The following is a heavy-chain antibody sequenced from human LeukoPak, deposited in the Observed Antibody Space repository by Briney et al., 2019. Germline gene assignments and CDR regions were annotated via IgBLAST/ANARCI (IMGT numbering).Heavy chain of an antibody. CDR1: GFTVSRYY. CDR3: ARGDSSSWTNRDYFDY. V-gene: IGHV3-53*01. J-gene: IGHJ4*02. D-gene: IGHD6-13*01. CDR2: IYSAGSA. Sequence: PGGSLRLSCAASGFTVSRYYMSWVRQAPGKGLEWVSTIYSAGSAYYADSVTGRFSISRDNSNNTLYLHMNSLRAEDTAVYYCARGDSSSWTNRDYFDYWGQGTLVTVSS.